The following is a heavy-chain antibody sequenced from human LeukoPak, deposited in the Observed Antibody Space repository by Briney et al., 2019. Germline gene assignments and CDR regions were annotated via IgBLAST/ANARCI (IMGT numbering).Heavy chain of an antibody. J-gene: IGHJ4*02. V-gene: IGHV3-13*01. D-gene: IGHD3-9*01. CDR1: GFTFSSYD. CDR2: IGTAGDT. Sequence: PGGSLRLSCAASGFTFSSYDMHWVRQATGKSLEWVSAIGTAGDTYYPGSVKGRFTISRENAKNSLYLQMNSLRAGDTAVYYCARGGVDILTGYYFFDYWGQGTLVTVSS. CDR3: ARGGVDILTGYYFFDY.